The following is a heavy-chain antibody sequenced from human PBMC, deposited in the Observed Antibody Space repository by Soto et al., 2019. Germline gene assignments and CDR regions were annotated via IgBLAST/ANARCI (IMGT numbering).Heavy chain of an antibody. J-gene: IGHJ3*02. Sequence: EVQLFESGGGLVQPGGSLRLSCEASGFTLSSYAMSLVRHAPGKGLEWVSAISGSGGSTYYADSVKGRFTISRDNSKNTLYLQMNSLRAEDTAVYYCANHPIAAAVNGAFDIWGQGTMVTVSS. CDR3: ANHPIAAAVNGAFDI. CDR2: ISGSGGST. V-gene: IGHV3-23*01. CDR1: GFTLSSYA. D-gene: IGHD6-13*01.